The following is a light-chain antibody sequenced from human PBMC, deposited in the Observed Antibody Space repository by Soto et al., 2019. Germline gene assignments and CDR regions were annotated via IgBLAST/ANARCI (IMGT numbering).Light chain of an antibody. J-gene: IGKJ2*01. CDR2: SAS. CDR3: QQSYSNSYT. CDR1: QSMSDS. Sequence: DIQLTQSPSSLSASVGDRVTITCRASQSMSDSLNWYQQKSGQAPKLLIYSASNLECGVPSRFSGGGSGTDFTLTISSLQPEDFGTYFCQQSYSNSYTFGQGTTLEIK. V-gene: IGKV1-39*01.